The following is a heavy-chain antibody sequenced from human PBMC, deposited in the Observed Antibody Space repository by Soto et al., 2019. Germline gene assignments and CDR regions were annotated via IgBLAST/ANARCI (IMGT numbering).Heavy chain of an antibody. D-gene: IGHD4-4*01. Sequence: GSLRLSCAASGFTFSNAWMNWVRQAPGKGLEWVGRIKSKTDGGTTDYAAPVKGRFTISRDDSKNTLYLQMNSLKTEDTAVYYCTTFSNPPTGDYYYYYGMDVWGQGTTVTVSS. CDR2: IKSKTDGGTT. CDR1: GFTFSNAW. V-gene: IGHV3-15*07. J-gene: IGHJ6*02. CDR3: TTFSNPPTGDYYYYYGMDV.